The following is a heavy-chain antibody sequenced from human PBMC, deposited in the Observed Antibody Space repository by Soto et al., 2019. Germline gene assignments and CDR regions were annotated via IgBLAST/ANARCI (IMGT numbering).Heavy chain of an antibody. V-gene: IGHV1-2*04. J-gene: IGHJ6*02. CDR1: GYTFTDYY. CDR2: INPSSGGT. D-gene: IGHD1-26*01. CDR3: ARTRVGRTYGMDV. Sequence: SVKVSCKASGYTFTDYYMHWVRQAPGQGLEWMGWINPSSGGTNYAQKFQGWVTMTRDTSISTAYMELSRLRYDDTAVYYCARTRVGRTYGMDVWGQGTTVTVSS.